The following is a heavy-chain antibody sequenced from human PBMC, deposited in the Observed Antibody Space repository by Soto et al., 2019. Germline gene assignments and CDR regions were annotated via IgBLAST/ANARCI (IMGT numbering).Heavy chain of an antibody. J-gene: IGHJ4*02. D-gene: IGHD6-13*01. CDR1: GGAISSSSYF. CDR2: IYYSGNT. Sequence: QLQLQESGPGLVKPSETLPLTCAVSGGAISSSSYFWGWIRQPPGEDLEWIGHIYYSGNTYYNPSLKTRVAISVDTSKNQFSLKLRSVTAADTAVYYCARQRKIATAYFDYWSQGARVTVSS. CDR3: ARQRKIATAYFDY. V-gene: IGHV4-39*01.